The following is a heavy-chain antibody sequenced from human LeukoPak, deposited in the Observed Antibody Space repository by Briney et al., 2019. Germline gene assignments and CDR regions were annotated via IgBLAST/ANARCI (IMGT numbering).Heavy chain of an antibody. D-gene: IGHD3-22*01. CDR3: ARVQVQYYYDSSGYSMDY. CDR2: INHSRST. Sequence: SETLSLTCAVYSGSFSGFYWTWIRQPPGKGLEWIGQINHSRSTHYNPSLKSRVTISVDTSKNQFSLKLSSVTAADTAVYYCARVQVQYYYDSSGYSMDYWGQGTLVTVSS. V-gene: IGHV4-34*01. CDR1: SGSFSGFY. J-gene: IGHJ4*02.